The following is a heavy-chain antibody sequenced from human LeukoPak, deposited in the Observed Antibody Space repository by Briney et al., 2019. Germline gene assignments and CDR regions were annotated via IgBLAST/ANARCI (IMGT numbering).Heavy chain of an antibody. D-gene: IGHD1-26*01. Sequence: WFSCLTWNVRTTRYAASVNVRFTIYRENAKNSLYLQMNSLRAEDTALYYCARWALGEFDYWGQGTLVTVSS. CDR2: LTWNVRTT. V-gene: IGHV3-20*03. J-gene: IGHJ4*02. CDR3: ARWALGEFDY.